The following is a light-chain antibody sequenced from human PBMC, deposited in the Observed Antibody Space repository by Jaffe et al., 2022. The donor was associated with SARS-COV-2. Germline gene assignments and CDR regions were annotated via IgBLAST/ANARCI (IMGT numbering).Light chain of an antibody. CDR1: YSNIGSNY. J-gene: IGLJ2*01. CDR3: ATWDDSLSGVV. Sequence: QSVLPQPPSASGTPGQRVSFSCSGSYSNIGSNYVFWYQQLPGTAPKLLIYRNDQRPSGVPDRFSASKSGASASLAISGLRSEDEADYYCATWDDSLSGVVFGGGTKLTVL. V-gene: IGLV1-47*01. CDR2: RND.